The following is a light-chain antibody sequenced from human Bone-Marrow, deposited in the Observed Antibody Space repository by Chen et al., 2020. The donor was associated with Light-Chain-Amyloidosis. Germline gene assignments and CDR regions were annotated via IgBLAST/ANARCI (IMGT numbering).Light chain of an antibody. J-gene: IGLJ3*02. CDR3: QVWDRSSDRPV. V-gene: IGLV3-21*02. CDR2: ADS. CDR1: NIGSTS. Sequence: SYVLTQPSSVSVAPGHTATISCGGNNIGSTSVPWYQQTPGQAPLLVVYADSDLPSGIPERLTGSNAGNTATLTISRVEAGDEADYYCQVWDRSSDRPVFGGGTKLTVL.